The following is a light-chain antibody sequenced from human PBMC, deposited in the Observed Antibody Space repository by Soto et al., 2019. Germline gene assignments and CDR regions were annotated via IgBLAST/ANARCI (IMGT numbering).Light chain of an antibody. CDR1: QSITYW. V-gene: IGKV1-5*01. J-gene: IGKJ2*01. CDR3: QQYHSFSFT. CDR2: DVF. Sequence: DIPMTQSPSSLSASVGDRVTITCRASQSITYWLAWYQQKPGRAPKLLIYDVFNLQSGVQSRFSGSGSGTEFTLTISSLQPDDSATYYCQQYHSFSFTFGQGTKLEIK.